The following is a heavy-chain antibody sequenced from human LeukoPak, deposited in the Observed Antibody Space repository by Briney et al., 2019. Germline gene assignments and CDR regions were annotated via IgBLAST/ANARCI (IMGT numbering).Heavy chain of an antibody. CDR2: IYHSGST. V-gene: IGHV4-38-2*02. Sequence: SETLSLTCTVSGYSISSGYYWGWIRQPPGKGLEWIGSIYHSGSTYYNPSLKSRVTISVDTSKNQFSLKLSSVTAADTAVYYCAKDTGWAVTTAATLDAFDIWGQGTMVTVSS. CDR1: GYSISSGYY. D-gene: IGHD4-17*01. CDR3: AKDTGWAVTTAATLDAFDI. J-gene: IGHJ3*02.